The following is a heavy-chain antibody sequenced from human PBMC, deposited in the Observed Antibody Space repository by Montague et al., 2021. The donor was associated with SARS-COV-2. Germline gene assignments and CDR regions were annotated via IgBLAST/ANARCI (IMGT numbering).Heavy chain of an antibody. Sequence: SLRLSCAASGFTFSSYSMNWVRQAPGKGLEWVSSISSSSSYIYYADSVKGRFTISRDNAKNSLYLQMNSQRAEDTAVYYCARDPYYDILTGYYNYWGQGTLVTVSS. CDR3: ARDPYYDILTGYYNY. CDR2: ISSSSSYI. D-gene: IGHD3-9*01. CDR1: GFTFSSYS. V-gene: IGHV3-21*01. J-gene: IGHJ4*02.